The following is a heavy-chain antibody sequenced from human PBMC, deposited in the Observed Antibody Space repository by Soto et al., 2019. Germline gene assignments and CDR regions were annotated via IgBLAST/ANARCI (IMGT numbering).Heavy chain of an antibody. Sequence: GGSLRLSCAASGFVFGSYSMNWVPQAPGKGLQWVAYISSSSGTTYYGDSLKGRFTISRDNAKNSLYLQINSLRAEDTAVYYCARDLYSSGWHEGFVDYWGQGTLVTVSS. D-gene: IGHD6-19*01. J-gene: IGHJ4*02. V-gene: IGHV3-48*01. CDR3: ARDLYSSGWHEGFVDY. CDR2: ISSSSGTT. CDR1: GFVFGSYS.